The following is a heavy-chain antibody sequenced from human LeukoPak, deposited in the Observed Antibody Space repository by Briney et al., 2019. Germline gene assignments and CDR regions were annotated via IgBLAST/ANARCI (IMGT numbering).Heavy chain of an antibody. CDR1: GFTFSSYG. D-gene: IGHD1-26*01. J-gene: IGHJ3*02. CDR2: IRYDGSNK. V-gene: IGHV3-30*02. CDR3: AKAPRSHPPQGLEAFDI. Sequence: TGESLRLSCAASGFTFSSYGMHWVRQAPGKGLEWVAFIRYDGSNKYYADSVKGRFTISRDNSKNTLYLQMNSMRAEDTAVYYCAKAPRSHPPQGLEAFDIRGQGTMVTVSS.